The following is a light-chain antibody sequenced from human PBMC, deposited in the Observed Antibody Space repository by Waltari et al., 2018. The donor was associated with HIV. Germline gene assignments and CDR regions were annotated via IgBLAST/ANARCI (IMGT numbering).Light chain of an antibody. Sequence: DIVLTQSPLSLTVIPGEPASISCRSSQSLLHSNGFYYLDWYLQKPGQSPHMLIFFTSYRASAVTAKCSGSRSGTDFILKINRMEAGDVGIYYCMQGLQTPQVTFGGGTRVEI. CDR2: FTS. CDR1: QSLLHSNGFYY. CDR3: MQGLQTPQVT. V-gene: IGKV2-28*01. J-gene: IGKJ4*01.